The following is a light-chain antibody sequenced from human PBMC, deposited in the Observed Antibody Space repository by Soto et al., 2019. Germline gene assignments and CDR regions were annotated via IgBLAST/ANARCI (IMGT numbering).Light chain of an antibody. CDR1: QSVNSN. CDR2: GAS. CDR3: QQYNSWPRT. V-gene: IGKV3-15*01. Sequence: QSVSPGERATLSCRASQSVNSNLAWYQQKPGQAPRLLIYGASSRATGIPARFSGSGSGTEFTLTITSLQSEDFAVYYCQQYNSWPRTFGQGTKVDIK. J-gene: IGKJ1*01.